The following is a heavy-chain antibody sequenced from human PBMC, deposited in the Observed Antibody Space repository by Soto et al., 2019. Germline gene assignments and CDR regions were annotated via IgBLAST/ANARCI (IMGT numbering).Heavy chain of an antibody. CDR3: TTDRSYSPVDH. Sequence: PGGSLRLSCAASGFAFSSFGMHWVRQAPGKGLEWVAIIWYDGSDKYYADSVKGRFTISRDNSKNTLYLQMNSLKTEDTAVYYCTTDRSYSPVDHWGKGTLATVSS. CDR1: GFAFSSFG. V-gene: IGHV3-33*01. CDR2: IWYDGSDK. J-gene: IGHJ4*02. D-gene: IGHD4-4*01.